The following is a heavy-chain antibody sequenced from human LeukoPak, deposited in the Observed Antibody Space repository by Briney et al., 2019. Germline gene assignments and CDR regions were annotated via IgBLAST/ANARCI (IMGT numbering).Heavy chain of an antibody. Sequence: ASVKVCCKASGYTFTSYGIGWVRQAPGQGLEWMGWISAYNGNTNYAQMLQGRVTMTTDTSTSTAYMELRSLRSDDTAVYYCARARGSGSYYDTYYYYYMDVWGKGTTVTVSS. CDR3: ARARGSGSYYDTYYYYYMDV. V-gene: IGHV1-18*01. CDR1: GYTFTSYG. D-gene: IGHD3-10*01. CDR2: ISAYNGNT. J-gene: IGHJ6*03.